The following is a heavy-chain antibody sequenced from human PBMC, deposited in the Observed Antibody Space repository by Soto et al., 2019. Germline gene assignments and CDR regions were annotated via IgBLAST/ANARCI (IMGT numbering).Heavy chain of an antibody. CDR2: IYYSGST. CDR1: GGSISSGCYY. D-gene: IGHD6-6*01. J-gene: IGHJ5*02. CDR3: ARAGHSSSSEGANWFDP. V-gene: IGHV4-31*03. Sequence: SATLSLTCTVSGGSISSGCYYWSWIRQHQGKALEWIGYIYYSGSTYFNPSLKSRLTISVDTSKNQFSLQRSSVTAADTAVYYCARAGHSSSSEGANWFDPWGQGTLVTVSS.